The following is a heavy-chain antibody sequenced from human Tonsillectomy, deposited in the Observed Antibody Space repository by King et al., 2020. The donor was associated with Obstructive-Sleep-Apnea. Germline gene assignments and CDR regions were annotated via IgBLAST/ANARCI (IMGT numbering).Heavy chain of an antibody. Sequence: VQLQQWGAGLLKPSETLSLTCAVYGGSFSDYYWSWIRQPPGKGLEWIGEINHSGSTNYNPSLKSRVIISVDTSKNQFSLNLISVTAADTAVYYCARILGGGGGYSMDVWGQGTTVIVSS. J-gene: IGHJ6*02. D-gene: IGHD2-15*01. CDR3: ARILGGGGGYSMDV. CDR1: GGSFSDYY. V-gene: IGHV4-34*01. CDR2: INHSGST.